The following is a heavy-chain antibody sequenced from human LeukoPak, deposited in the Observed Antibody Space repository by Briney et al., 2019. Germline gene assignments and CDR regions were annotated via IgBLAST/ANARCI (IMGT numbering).Heavy chain of an antibody. J-gene: IGHJ4*02. CDR2: IKLDGGEK. CDR3: AKPDDYGDSRRLDY. V-gene: IGHV3-7*01. Sequence: GGSLRLSCAASGFTFSNYWMNWVRQAPGKGLEWVANIKLDGGEKYYVDSVKGRFTISRDNSKNTLYLQMNSLRAEDTAVYYCAKPDDYGDSRRLDYWGQGTLVTVSS. CDR1: GFTFSNYW. D-gene: IGHD4-17*01.